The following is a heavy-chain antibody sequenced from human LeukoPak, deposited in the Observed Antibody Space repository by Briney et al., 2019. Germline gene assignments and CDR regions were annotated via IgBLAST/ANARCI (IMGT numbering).Heavy chain of an antibody. CDR1: GYTFTSYY. J-gene: IGHJ4*02. CDR2: INPSGGST. V-gene: IGHV1-46*01. Sequence: ASVTVSCKASGYTFTSYYMHWVRQAPGQGLEWMGIINPSGGSTNYAQKFQGRVTMTRDMSSSTVYMELSSLRSEDTAVYYCARDPTLYYWGQGTLVTVSS. CDR3: ARDPTLYY.